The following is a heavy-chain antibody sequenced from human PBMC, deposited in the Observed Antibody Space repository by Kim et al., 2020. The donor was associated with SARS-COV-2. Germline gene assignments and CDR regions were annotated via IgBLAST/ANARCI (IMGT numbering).Heavy chain of an antibody. J-gene: IGHJ5*02. CDR1: AYSFSSYW. Sequence: GGSLKISCKGSAYSFSSYWINWVRQMPGKGLEWMGRIDPSDSYTNYSPSFQGHVTISADKSISTAYLQWSRLKASDTAMYYCARQTGEIQWFGELLVSWFGPWGQGTLVPVPS. CDR2: IDPSDSYT. V-gene: IGHV5-10-1*01. CDR3: ARQTGEIQWFGELLVSWFGP. D-gene: IGHD3-10*01.